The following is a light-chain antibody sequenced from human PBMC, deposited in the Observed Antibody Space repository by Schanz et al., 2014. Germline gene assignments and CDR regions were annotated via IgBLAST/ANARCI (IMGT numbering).Light chain of an antibody. Sequence: QSVLTQPPSVSGAPGQRVTISCTGSSSNIGAGYDVHWYQQLPGTAPKLLIYGNSNRPSGVPDRFSGSKSGTSASLAITGLQAEDEADYYCSSYTGSTSFWVFGGGTKLTVL. CDR2: GNS. V-gene: IGLV1-40*01. CDR3: SSYTGSTSFWV. J-gene: IGLJ3*02. CDR1: SSNIGAGYD.